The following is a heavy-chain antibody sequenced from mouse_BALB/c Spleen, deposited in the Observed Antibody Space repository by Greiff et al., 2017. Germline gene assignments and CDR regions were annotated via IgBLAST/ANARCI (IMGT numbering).Heavy chain of an antibody. Sequence: EVQRVESGGGLVQPGGSLRLSCATSGFTFSDFYMEWVRQPPGKRLEWIAASRNKANDYTTEYSASVKGRFIVSRDTSQSILYLQMNALRAEDTAIYYCARVAYGSSPFAYWGQGTLVTVSA. J-gene: IGHJ3*01. CDR3: ARVAYGSSPFAY. CDR2: SRNKANDYTT. D-gene: IGHD1-1*01. V-gene: IGHV7-1*02. CDR1: GFTFSDFY.